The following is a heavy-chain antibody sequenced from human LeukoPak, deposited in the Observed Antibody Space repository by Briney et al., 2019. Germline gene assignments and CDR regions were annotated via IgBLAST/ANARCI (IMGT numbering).Heavy chain of an antibody. J-gene: IGHJ4*02. CDR3: ANTHMVRGVIEYYFDY. CDR2: ISSSSSYI. CDR1: GFTFSSYS. V-gene: IGHV3-21*01. Sequence: GGSLRLSCAASGFTFSSYSMIWVHQAPGKGLEWVSSISSSSSYIYYADSVKGRFTISRDNAKNSMYLQMNSLRAEDTAVYDYANTHMVRGVIEYYFDYWGQGTLVTVSS. D-gene: IGHD3-10*01.